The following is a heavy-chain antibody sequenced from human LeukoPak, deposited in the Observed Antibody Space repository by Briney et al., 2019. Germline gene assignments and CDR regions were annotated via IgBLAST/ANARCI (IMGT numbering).Heavy chain of an antibody. CDR2: IYYSGST. D-gene: IGHD3-22*01. CDR1: GGSISTYY. CDR3: ARDGSGYLSAFDI. V-gene: IGHV4-59*01. Sequence: SSETLSLTCTVSGGSISTYYWSWIRQPPGKGLEWIGYIYYSGSTNYNPSLKSRVTISVDTSKNQFSLKLSSVTAADTAVYYCARDGSGYLSAFDIWGQGTMVTVSS. J-gene: IGHJ3*02.